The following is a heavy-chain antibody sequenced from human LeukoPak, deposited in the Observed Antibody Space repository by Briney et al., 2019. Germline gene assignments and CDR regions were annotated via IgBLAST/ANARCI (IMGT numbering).Heavy chain of an antibody. CDR1: GGSISSYY. J-gene: IGHJ4*02. V-gene: IGHV4-59*01. CDR3: ASTGNSLGFDY. CDR2: IYYSGST. Sequence: SETLSLTCTVSGGSISSYYWSWIRQPPAKALEWIGYIYYSGSTNYNPPLKSRVTMSVDTSKNQFSLKLNSVTAADTAVYYCASTGNSLGFDYWGQGNLVTVSS. D-gene: IGHD4-23*01.